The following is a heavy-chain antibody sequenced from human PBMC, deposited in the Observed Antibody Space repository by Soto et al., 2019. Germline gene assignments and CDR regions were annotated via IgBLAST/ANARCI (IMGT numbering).Heavy chain of an antibody. CDR2: ISYDGSNK. V-gene: IGHV3-30*18. J-gene: IGHJ6*02. CDR3: AKAPSYCSSTSCPDYFYYDMDV. D-gene: IGHD2-2*01. CDR1: GFTFSSYG. Sequence: GGSLRLSCAASGFTFSSYGMHWVRQALGKGLEWVAVISYDGSNKYYADSVKGRFTISRDNSKNTLYLQMNSLRAEDTAVYYCAKAPSYCSSTSCPDYFYYDMDVWGQGTTVTVSS.